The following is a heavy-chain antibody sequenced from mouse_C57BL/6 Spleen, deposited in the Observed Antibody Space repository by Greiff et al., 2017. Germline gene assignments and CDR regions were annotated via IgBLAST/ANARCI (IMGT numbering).Heavy chain of an antibody. J-gene: IGHJ3*01. D-gene: IGHD2-4*01. V-gene: IGHV1-69*01. CDR1: GYTFTSYW. CDR3: ARYDYDLGAFSY. Sequence: VQLQQPGAELVMPGASVKLSCKASGYTFTSYWMHWVKQRPGQGLEWIGEIDPSDSYTNYNQKFKGKSTLTVDKSSSTAYMQLSSLTSEDSAVYYCARYDYDLGAFSYWGQGTLVTVSA. CDR2: IDPSDSYT.